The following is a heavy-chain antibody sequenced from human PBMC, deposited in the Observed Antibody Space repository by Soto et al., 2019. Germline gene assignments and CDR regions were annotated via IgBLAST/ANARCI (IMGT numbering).Heavy chain of an antibody. D-gene: IGHD3-3*01. CDR3: ATDSRNYVGAFDI. Sequence: PSETLSLTCSVSGGSISSSSYFWCWVRQPPGKGLEWIGGLYYGGSPYYNPSLKSRVTISVNTSKNQLSLKLSSVTAADTSVYYCATDSRNYVGAFDIWGRGKMVTV. J-gene: IGHJ3*02. CDR2: LYYGGSP. CDR1: GGSISSSSYF. V-gene: IGHV4-39*02.